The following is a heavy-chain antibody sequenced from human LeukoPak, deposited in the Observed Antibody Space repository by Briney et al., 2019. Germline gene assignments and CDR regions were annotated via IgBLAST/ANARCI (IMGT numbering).Heavy chain of an antibody. CDR3: AKDIEEYSSEMVD. J-gene: IGHJ4*02. CDR2: ISWNSGSM. Sequence: GGSLRLSCAASGFTFDDYAMHWVRQAPGKGLEWVSGISWNSGSMGYADSVKGRFTISRDNAKNSLYLQMNSLRAEDTALYYCAKDIEEYSSEMVDWGQGTLVTVSS. CDR1: GFTFDDYA. V-gene: IGHV3-9*01. D-gene: IGHD6-19*01.